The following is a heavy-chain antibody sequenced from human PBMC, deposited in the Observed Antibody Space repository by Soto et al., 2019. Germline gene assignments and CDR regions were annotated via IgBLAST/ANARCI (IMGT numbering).Heavy chain of an antibody. J-gene: IGHJ4*02. V-gene: IGHV3-30*18. CDR2: ISYDGSNK. Sequence: PGGSLRLSCAASGFTFSSYGMHWVRQAPGKGLEWVAVISYDGSNKYYADSVKGRFTISRDNSKNTLYLQMNSLRAEDTAVYYCAKDRIGYGSGFCFDYWGQGTLVTVSS. CDR3: AKDRIGYGSGFCFDY. D-gene: IGHD6-25*01. CDR1: GFTFSSYG.